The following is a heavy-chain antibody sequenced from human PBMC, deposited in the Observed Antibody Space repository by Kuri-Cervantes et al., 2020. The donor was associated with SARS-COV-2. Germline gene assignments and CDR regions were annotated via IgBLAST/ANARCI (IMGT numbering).Heavy chain of an antibody. D-gene: IGHD3-3*01. CDR3: ARDIDFWSGYYSGYYYGMDV. J-gene: IGHJ6*02. V-gene: IGHV1-69*06. Sequence: SVKVSCKASGGTFSSYAISWVRQAPGQGLEWMGGIIPIFGTANYAQKFQGRVTITADKSTSTAYMELSSLRSEDTAVYYCARDIDFWSGYYSGYYYGMDVWGQGTTVTVSS. CDR2: IIPIFGTA. CDR1: GGTFSSYA.